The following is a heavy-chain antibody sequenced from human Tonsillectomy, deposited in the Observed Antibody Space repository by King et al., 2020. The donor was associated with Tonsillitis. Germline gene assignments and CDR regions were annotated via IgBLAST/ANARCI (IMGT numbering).Heavy chain of an antibody. J-gene: IGHJ6*02. CDR1: GGSISSYY. CDR2: IYYSGST. CDR3: ARVGGVPAAITLISYYGMDV. Sequence: QLQESGPGLVKPSENVSLTCTVSGGSISSYYWSWIRQPPGKGLEWIGYIYYSGSTNYNPSLKSRVTISVYTSKNQLSLKLSSVPAADTAVYYCARVGGVPAAITLISYYGMDVWGQGTTVTVSS. D-gene: IGHD2-2*02. V-gene: IGHV4-59*01.